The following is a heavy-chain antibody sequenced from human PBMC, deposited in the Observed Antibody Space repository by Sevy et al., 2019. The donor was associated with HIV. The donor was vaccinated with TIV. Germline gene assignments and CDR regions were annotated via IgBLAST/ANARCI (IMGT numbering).Heavy chain of an antibody. V-gene: IGHV3-48*02. CDR1: AFTFSSYS. D-gene: IGHD6-19*01. Sequence: GGSLRLSCTASAFTFSSYSTNWVRQAPGKGLEWVSYISSSSSTIYYAASVKGRFTSSRDNAKNSLYLQMNSLRDEDTAMYYCATTYSSGWYYFDYWGQGTLVTVSS. CDR2: ISSSSSTI. J-gene: IGHJ4*02. CDR3: ATTYSSGWYYFDY.